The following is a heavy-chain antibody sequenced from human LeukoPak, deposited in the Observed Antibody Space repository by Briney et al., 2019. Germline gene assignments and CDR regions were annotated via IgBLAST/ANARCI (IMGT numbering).Heavy chain of an antibody. J-gene: IGHJ6*03. CDR3: ARQFDSYFYYYLDV. CDR1: GHPLNSAYY. Sequence: PSETLSLTCADSGHPLNSAYYWVWIRQPPGKGLEWIGSLYHPDSTYYNPSLESRVTMSVDTSRNQFSLKLSFVTAADTAVYYCARQFDSYFYYYLDVWGTGTTVTVSS. V-gene: IGHV4-38-2*01. D-gene: IGHD3-10*01. CDR2: LYHPDST.